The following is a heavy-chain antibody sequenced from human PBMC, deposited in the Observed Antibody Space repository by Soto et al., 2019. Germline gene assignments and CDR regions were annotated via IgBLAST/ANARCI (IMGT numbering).Heavy chain of an antibody. J-gene: IGHJ4*02. Sequence: GGSLRLSCAASGFTVSSNYMSWVRQAPGKGLEWVSVIYSGGSTYYADSVKGRFTISRDNSKNTLYLQMNSLRAEDTAVYYCARAAPYYDSSGYYRDYWGQGTLVTVSS. CDR2: IYSGGST. CDR3: ARAAPYYDSSGYYRDY. D-gene: IGHD3-22*01. CDR1: GFTVSSNY. V-gene: IGHV3-53*01.